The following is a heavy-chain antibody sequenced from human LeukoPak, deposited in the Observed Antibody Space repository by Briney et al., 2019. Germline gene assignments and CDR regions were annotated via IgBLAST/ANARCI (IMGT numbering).Heavy chain of an antibody. CDR2: NTGSGSDT. CDR3: AKGTEGYCSGTICYPFDY. D-gene: IGHD2-15*01. V-gene: IGHV3-23*01. CDR1: GLTFSIYA. J-gene: IGHJ4*02. Sequence: GGSETLFCDPSGLTFSIYAMHWARQDPGRGLEWVSSNTGSGSDTYFVDSVEGRFTISRDNSKNTLYLQLNSLRAEDTAVYYCAKGTEGYCSGTICYPFDYWGRGTLVTVSS.